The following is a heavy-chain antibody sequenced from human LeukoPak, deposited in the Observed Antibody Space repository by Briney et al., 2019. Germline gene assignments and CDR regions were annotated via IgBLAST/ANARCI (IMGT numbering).Heavy chain of an antibody. Sequence: ASVKVSCKASGYSFTGYYMHWVRQAPAQGLEWMGFINPNSGGTDYAQNSQGRVTMTRDTSISTAYMELSRLTSDATAVYYCAGLSGYDPYYFDYWGQGTLVAVSS. CDR2: INPNSGGT. V-gene: IGHV1-2*02. J-gene: IGHJ4*02. D-gene: IGHD5-12*01. CDR1: GYSFTGYY. CDR3: AGLSGYDPYYFDY.